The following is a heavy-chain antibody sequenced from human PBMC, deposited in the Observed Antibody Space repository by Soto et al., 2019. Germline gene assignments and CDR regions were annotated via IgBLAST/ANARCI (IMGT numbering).Heavy chain of an antibody. CDR1: GFTFSSYA. Sequence: LRLSCAASGFTFSSYAMIWVRQAPGKGLEWVSAISGSGGSTYYADSVKGRFTISRDNSKNTLYLQMNSLRAEDTAVYYCAKWIFGVVYYYYGMDVWGQGTTVTVSS. V-gene: IGHV3-23*01. D-gene: IGHD3-3*01. J-gene: IGHJ6*02. CDR2: ISGSGGST. CDR3: AKWIFGVVYYYYGMDV.